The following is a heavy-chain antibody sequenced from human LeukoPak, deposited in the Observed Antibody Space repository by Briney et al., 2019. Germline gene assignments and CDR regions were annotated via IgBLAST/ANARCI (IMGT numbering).Heavy chain of an antibody. V-gene: IGHV1-2*02. CDR3: ARLVGGGNLIDY. J-gene: IGHJ4*02. CDR1: GYTFTGYY. Sequence: ASVKVSCKASGYTFTGYYMHWVRQAPGQGLEWMGWINPNSGGANYAQKFQGRVTMTRDTSISTAYMELSRLRSDDTAVYYCARLVGGGNLIDYWGQGTLVTVSS. D-gene: IGHD4-23*01. CDR2: INPNSGGA.